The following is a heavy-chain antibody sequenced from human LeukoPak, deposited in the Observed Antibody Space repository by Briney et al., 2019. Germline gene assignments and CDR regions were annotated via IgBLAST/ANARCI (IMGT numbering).Heavy chain of an antibody. CDR3: ARDDYGGNSALDY. Sequence: GGSLRLFCAASGFTFSSYWMSWVRQAPGKGLGWVANIKQDGSEKYYVDSVKGRFTISRDNAKNSLYLQMNSLRAEDTAVYYCARDDYGGNSALDYWGQGTLVTV. CDR2: IKQDGSEK. CDR1: GFTFSSYW. V-gene: IGHV3-7*01. J-gene: IGHJ4*02. D-gene: IGHD4-17*01.